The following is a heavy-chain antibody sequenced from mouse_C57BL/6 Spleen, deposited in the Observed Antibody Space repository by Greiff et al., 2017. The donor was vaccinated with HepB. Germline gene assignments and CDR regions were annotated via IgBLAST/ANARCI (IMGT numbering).Heavy chain of an antibody. CDR2: IYHRSGNT. D-gene: IGHD1-1*01. V-gene: IGHV1-81*01. Sequence: QVQLQQSGAELARPGASVKLSCKASGYTFTSYGISWVKQRTGQGLEWIGEIYHRSGNTYYNEKFKGKATLTADKSSSTAYMELRSLTSEDSAVYFCSRPDYGSSYWYFDVWGTGTTVTVSS. J-gene: IGHJ1*03. CDR1: GYTFTSYG. CDR3: SRPDYGSSYWYFDV.